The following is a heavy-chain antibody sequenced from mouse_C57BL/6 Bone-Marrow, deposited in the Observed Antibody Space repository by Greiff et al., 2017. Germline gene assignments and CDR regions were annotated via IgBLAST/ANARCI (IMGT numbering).Heavy chain of an antibody. CDR2: IYPRDGST. D-gene: IGHD1-1*01. V-gene: IGHV1-85*01. Sequence: QVQLKESGPELVKPGASVQLSCKASGYTFTSYDINWVHQMPGQGLALIGWIYPRDGSTKYNETFKCQATLTVDTSSSTAYMELHSLTSEDSAVYFCARLDFDSSSGDWYFDVWGTGTTVTVSS. CDR1: GYTFTSYD. CDR3: ARLDFDSSSGDWYFDV. J-gene: IGHJ1*03.